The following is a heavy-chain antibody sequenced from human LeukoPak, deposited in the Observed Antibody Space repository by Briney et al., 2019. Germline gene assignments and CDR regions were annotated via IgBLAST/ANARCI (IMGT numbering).Heavy chain of an antibody. CDR1: GFNFNSYW. CDR3: ARDQNFYDKTGEGYFQH. D-gene: IGHD3-22*01. J-gene: IGHJ1*01. Sequence: GGSLRFSCGVSGFNFNSYWMSWVRQAPGKGLELVAKIRRDGSEEYYVGSVKGRFTISRDNAKNSLYLQMNRLRAEDTAVYFCARDQNFYDKTGEGYFQHWGQGTLVTVSS. V-gene: IGHV3-7*01. CDR2: IRRDGSEE.